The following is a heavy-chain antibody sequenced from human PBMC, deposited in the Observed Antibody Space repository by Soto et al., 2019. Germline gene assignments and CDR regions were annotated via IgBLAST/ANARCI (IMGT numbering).Heavy chain of an antibody. CDR3: AKYCSSTSCLVVYGMDV. V-gene: IGHV3-23*01. Sequence: EVQLLESGGGLVQPGGSLRLSCAAYGFTFSSYAMSWVRQAPGKGLEWVSAISGSGGTTYYTDSVKGRFTISRVNSKNTLYLHMNSLRVEDTAVYYCAKYCSSTSCLVVYGMDVWGQGTTVTVTS. CDR1: GFTFSSYA. CDR2: ISGSGGTT. J-gene: IGHJ6*02. D-gene: IGHD2-2*01.